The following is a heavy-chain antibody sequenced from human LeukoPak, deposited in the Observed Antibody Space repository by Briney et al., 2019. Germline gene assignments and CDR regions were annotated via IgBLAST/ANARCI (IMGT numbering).Heavy chain of an antibody. D-gene: IGHD2-2*01. Sequence: QPGGSLRLSCAASGFTFSSYAMHWVRQAPGKGLEWVAVISYDGSNKYYADSVKGRFTISRDNSKNTLYLQVNSLRAEDTAVYYCASNQLTQLDYWGQGTLVTVSS. V-gene: IGHV3-30-3*01. J-gene: IGHJ4*02. CDR1: GFTFSSYA. CDR3: ASNQLTQLDY. CDR2: ISYDGSNK.